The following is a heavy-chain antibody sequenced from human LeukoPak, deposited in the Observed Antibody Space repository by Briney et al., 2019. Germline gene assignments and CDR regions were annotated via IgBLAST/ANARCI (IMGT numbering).Heavy chain of an antibody. CDR2: INHSGST. CDR3: ARGDIAYFDY. D-gene: IGHD5-12*01. V-gene: IGHV4-34*01. J-gene: IGHJ4*02. CDR1: GGSFSGYY. Sequence: SETLSLTCAVYGGSFSGYYWSWIRQPPGKGLEWIGEINHSGSTNYNLSLKSRVTISVDTSKNQFSLKLSSVTAADTAVYYCARGDIAYFDYWGQGTLVTVSS.